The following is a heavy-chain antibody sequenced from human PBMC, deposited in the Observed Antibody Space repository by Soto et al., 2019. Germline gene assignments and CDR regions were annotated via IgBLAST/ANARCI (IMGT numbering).Heavy chain of an antibody. CDR3: ARDGATMVQGVIVRIDY. J-gene: IGHJ4*02. V-gene: IGHV3-21*02. Sequence: EVQLVESGGGLVKPGGSLRLSCAASGFTFSSYSMNWVRQAPGKGLEWVSSISVSSSYIYYADSVKGRFSISRDNARNSLYLQMNSLRAEDTAVYYCARDGATMVQGVIVRIDYWGQGTLVTVSS. CDR2: ISVSSSYI. CDR1: GFTFSSYS. D-gene: IGHD3-10*01.